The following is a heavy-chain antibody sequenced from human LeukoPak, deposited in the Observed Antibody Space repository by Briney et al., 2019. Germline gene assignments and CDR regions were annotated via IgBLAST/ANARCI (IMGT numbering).Heavy chain of an antibody. J-gene: IGHJ3*02. D-gene: IGHD2-2*01. CDR2: IKQDGNDK. CDR3: TRLSDTEGSSTSYRASDI. V-gene: IGHV3-7*01. Sequence: GGSLRLSCAASGFTFSSYAMSWVRQAPGKGLEWVANIKQDGNDKHYLKSVKGRFTISRDNAKNSLYLQMNSLRAEDTAVYYCTRLSDTEGSSTSYRASDIWGQGTLVTVSS. CDR1: GFTFSSYA.